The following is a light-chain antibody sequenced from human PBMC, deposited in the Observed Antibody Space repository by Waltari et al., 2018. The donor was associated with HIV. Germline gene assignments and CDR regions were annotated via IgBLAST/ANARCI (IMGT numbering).Light chain of an antibody. CDR1: QSLLHSNGYNY. CDR3: RQALQTPIT. CDR2: LGS. J-gene: IGKJ5*01. Sequence: IVMTQSPLSLPVTPGEPASISCRSSQSLLHSNGYNYLDWYLQKPGQSPQVLMYLGSSRASGVPDRLSGSGSGTDFTLKISRVEAEDVGLYYCRQALQTPITFGQGTRLEIK. V-gene: IGKV2-28*01.